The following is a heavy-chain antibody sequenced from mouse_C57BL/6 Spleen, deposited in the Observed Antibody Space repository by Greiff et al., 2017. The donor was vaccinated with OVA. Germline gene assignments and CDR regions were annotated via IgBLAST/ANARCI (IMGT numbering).Heavy chain of an antibody. CDR3: VTGRVY. J-gene: IGHJ2*01. Sequence: EVQLQQSGPELVKPGASVKISCKASGYTFTDYYMNWVKQSHGKSLEWIGDINPNNGGTSYNQKFKGKATLTVDKSSSTAYMELRSLTSEDSAVYYCVTGRVYWGQGTTLTVSS. D-gene: IGHD4-1*01. CDR1: GYTFTDYY. CDR2: INPNNGGT. V-gene: IGHV1-26*01.